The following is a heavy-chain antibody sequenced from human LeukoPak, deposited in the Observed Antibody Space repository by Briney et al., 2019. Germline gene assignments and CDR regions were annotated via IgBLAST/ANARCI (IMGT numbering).Heavy chain of an antibody. CDR3: ARDLALESSGIDY. D-gene: IGHD6-13*01. V-gene: IGHV1-18*01. Sequence: GASVKVSCKASGYTFTSYGISWVRQAPGQGLEWMGWIYGYNGNTIYAQKFQGRVTMTTDKSRTTAYMELRSLTFDDTAVYYCARDLALESSGIDYWGQGTLVTVSS. CDR1: GYTFTSYG. CDR2: IYGYNGNT. J-gene: IGHJ4*02.